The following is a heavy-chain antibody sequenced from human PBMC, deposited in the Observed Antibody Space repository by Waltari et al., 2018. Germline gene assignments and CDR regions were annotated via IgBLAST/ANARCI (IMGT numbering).Heavy chain of an antibody. V-gene: IGHV1-2*06. CDR2: INPNSGGT. CDR3: VRSRGMEWPSNLGGY. CDR1: GYTFTGYY. D-gene: IGHD3-3*01. Sequence: QVQLVQSGAEVKKPGASVTVSCKASGYTFTGYYMHWVRQAPGQGLEWMGRINPNSGGTNYAQKFQGRVTMTRDTSISTAYMELSRLRSDDTAVYYCVRSRGMEWPSNLGGYWGQGTLVTVSS. J-gene: IGHJ4*02.